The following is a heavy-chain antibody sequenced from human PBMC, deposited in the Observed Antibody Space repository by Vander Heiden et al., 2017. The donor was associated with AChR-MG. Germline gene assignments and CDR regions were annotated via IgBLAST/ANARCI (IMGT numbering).Heavy chain of an antibody. D-gene: IGHD3-10*01. CDR2: ISGSGGST. V-gene: IGHV3-23*01. CDR3: AKDRDYYGSGSYSSQADY. Sequence: EVQLLESGGGLVQPGGSLRLSCAASGFTFSRYALSWVRQAPGKGLEWVSAISGSGGSTYYADSVKGRFTISRDNSKNTLYLQMNSLRAEDTAVYYCAKDRDYYGSGSYSSQADYWGQGTLVTVSS. CDR1: GFTFSRYA. J-gene: IGHJ4*02.